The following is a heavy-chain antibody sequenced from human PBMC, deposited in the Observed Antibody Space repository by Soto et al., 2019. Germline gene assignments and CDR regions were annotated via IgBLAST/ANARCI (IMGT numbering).Heavy chain of an antibody. Sequence: PGGSLRLSCAASGFTFSSYSMNWVRQAPGKGLEWVSSISSSSSYTYYADSVKGRFTISRDNAKNSLDLQMNSLRAEDTAVYYFARVPTVALSAMRYGDYGRFYYFDYWGQGTLVTVSS. V-gene: IGHV3-21*04. CDR1: GFTFSSYS. CDR3: ARVPTVALSAMRYGDYGRFYYFDY. CDR2: ISSSSSYT. D-gene: IGHD4-17*01. J-gene: IGHJ4*02.